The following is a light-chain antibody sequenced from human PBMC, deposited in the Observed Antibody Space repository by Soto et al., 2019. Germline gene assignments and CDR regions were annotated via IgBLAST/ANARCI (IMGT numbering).Light chain of an antibody. Sequence: QSALTQPASVSGSPGQSITISCTVTSSDVGSYNLVSWYQQLPGQAPKLIIYEVNERPSGISDRFSVSKSGNTASLTISGLQGEEEADYYCCSYVGSSILMFGGGTKLTVL. J-gene: IGLJ3*02. V-gene: IGLV2-23*02. CDR3: CSYVGSSILM. CDR1: SSDVGSYNL. CDR2: EVN.